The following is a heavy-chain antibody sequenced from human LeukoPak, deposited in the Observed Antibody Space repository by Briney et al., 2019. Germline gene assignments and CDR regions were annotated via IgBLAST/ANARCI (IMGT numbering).Heavy chain of an antibody. CDR3: ARGGGERGYYFDY. J-gene: IGHJ4*02. CDR1: GGSISSSSYY. V-gene: IGHV4-39*07. Sequence: SETLSLTCTVSGGSISSSSYYWGWIRQPPGKGLEWIGSIYYSGSTDYNPSLKSRVTISVDTSKSQFSLKLSSVTAADTAVYYCARGGGERGYYFDYWGQGTLVTVSS. D-gene: IGHD3-16*01. CDR2: IYYSGST.